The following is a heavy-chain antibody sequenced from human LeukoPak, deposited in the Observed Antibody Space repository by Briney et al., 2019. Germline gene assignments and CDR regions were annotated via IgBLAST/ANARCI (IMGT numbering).Heavy chain of an antibody. CDR3: AKAWRGYSYGPFDY. Sequence: GGSLRLSCAASGFTFSSYALSWVRQAPGKGLEWVSAISGSGGSTYYADSVKGRFTISRDNSKNTLYLQMNSLRAEDTAVYYCAKAWRGYSYGPFDYWGQGTLVTVSS. J-gene: IGHJ4*02. CDR2: ISGSGGST. V-gene: IGHV3-23*01. D-gene: IGHD5-18*01. CDR1: GFTFSSYA.